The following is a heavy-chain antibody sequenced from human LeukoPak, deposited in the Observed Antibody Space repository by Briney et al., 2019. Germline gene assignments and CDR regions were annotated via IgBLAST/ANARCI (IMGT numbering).Heavy chain of an antibody. CDR1: GGSVSSGNYY. Sequence: SGTLSFTCTVSGGSVSSGNYYWPWIRQPAGKGLGWIGRIYTSGSTNYNPSLKSRVTMSIDRSKNQFSLRLSSVTAADTAVYYCTRGGELMNYWGQGTLVTVSS. CDR2: IYTSGST. CDR3: TRGGELMNY. J-gene: IGHJ4*02. V-gene: IGHV4-61*02. D-gene: IGHD1-26*01.